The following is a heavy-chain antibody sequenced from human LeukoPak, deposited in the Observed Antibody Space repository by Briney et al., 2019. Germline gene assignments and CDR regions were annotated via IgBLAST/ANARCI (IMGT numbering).Heavy chain of an antibody. CDR2: VISSSSYI. V-gene: IGHV3-21*05. Sequence: PVQPLDSNSVVISSSSYIYYADSVKGRFTISRDNAKNSLYLQMNSLRAEDTAVYYCARGTMFPYYFDYWGQGTLVTVSS. CDR3: ARGTMFPYYFDY. D-gene: IGHD3-10*02. J-gene: IGHJ4*02.